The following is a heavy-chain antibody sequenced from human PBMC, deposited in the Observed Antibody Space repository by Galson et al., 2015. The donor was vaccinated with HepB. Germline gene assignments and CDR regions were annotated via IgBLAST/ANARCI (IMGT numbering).Heavy chain of an antibody. CDR3: ARGLGTRYSNSWYFFDAMDV. D-gene: IGHD2/OR15-2a*01. J-gene: IGHJ6*02. V-gene: IGHV3-66*01. Sequence: SLRLSCAASGFIVSSLYMTWVRQAPGGGLEWVSVIFGGDNTYYADSVKGRGTISRDNSKNTVYLQMDSLRVEDTALYYCARGLGTRYSNSWYFFDAMDVWGQGTTVIVSS. CDR2: IFGGDNT. CDR1: GFIVSSLY.